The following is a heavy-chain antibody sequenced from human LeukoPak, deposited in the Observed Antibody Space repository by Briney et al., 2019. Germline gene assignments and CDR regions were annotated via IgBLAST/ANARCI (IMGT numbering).Heavy chain of an antibody. V-gene: IGHV3-53*01. Sequence: PGGSLRLSCAASGFTVSSNYMSWVRQAPGKGLEWVSVIYSGGSTYYADSVKGRFTISRDNSKNTLYLQMNSLRAEDTAVYYCARGRYSSGYVADYWGQGTLVTVSS. CDR2: IYSGGST. J-gene: IGHJ4*02. CDR3: ARGRYSSGYVADY. D-gene: IGHD5-18*01. CDR1: GFTVSSNY.